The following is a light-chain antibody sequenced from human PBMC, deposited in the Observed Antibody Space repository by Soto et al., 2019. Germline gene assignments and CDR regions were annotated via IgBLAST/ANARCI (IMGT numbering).Light chain of an antibody. V-gene: IGKV3-11*01. CDR1: QSVSSY. CDR3: QQRSDWPRT. Sequence: EIVLTQSPATLSLSPGERATLSCRASQSVSSYLAWFQQKPGQAPRLLIYGASNRATGIPARFSGSGSGTEFTLTISSLEPEDFAVYYCQQRSDWPRTFGQGTK. CDR2: GAS. J-gene: IGKJ1*01.